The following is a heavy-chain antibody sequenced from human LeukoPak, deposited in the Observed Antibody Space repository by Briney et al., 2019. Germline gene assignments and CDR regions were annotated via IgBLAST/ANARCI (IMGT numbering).Heavy chain of an antibody. D-gene: IGHD2-15*01. J-gene: IGHJ6*02. CDR1: GFTFSRYA. Sequence: GGSLRLSCTASGFTFSRYAMHWVRQAPGKGLEWLAVISDDEKMTYYLDSVKGRFTISRDNSKNTLYLQMNSLRAEDTAIYYCAKKIVPGGLGGMDVWGQGTTVTVSS. CDR3: AKKIVPGGLGGMDV. V-gene: IGHV3-30*18. CDR2: ISDDEKMT.